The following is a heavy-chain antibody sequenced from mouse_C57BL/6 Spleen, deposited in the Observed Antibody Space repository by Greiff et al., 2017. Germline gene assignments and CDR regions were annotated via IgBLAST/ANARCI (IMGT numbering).Heavy chain of an antibody. Sequence: EVKVVEPGGGLVKPGGSLKLSCAASGFTFSDYGMHWVRQAPEQGLEWVAYISSGSSSIYYADTVKGRFTISGDNSKNTLFLQMSSLRSEDTAMYYCARRSSSFWYFDVWGTGTTVTVSS. CDR1: GFTFSDYG. V-gene: IGHV5-17*01. CDR2: ISSGSSSI. J-gene: IGHJ1*03. CDR3: ARRSSSFWYFDV. D-gene: IGHD1-1*01.